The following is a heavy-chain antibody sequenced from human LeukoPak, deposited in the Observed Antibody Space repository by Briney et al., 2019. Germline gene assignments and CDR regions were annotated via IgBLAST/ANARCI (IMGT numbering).Heavy chain of an antibody. CDR1: GGSINNYY. D-gene: IGHD3-10*01. CDR3: ARAIVVSSGSYSLYFDY. CDR2: IYHSGST. V-gene: IGHV4-59*12. Sequence: SETLSLTCTVSGGSINNYYWSWIRQPPGKGLEWIGYIYHSGSTYYNPSLKSRVTISVDRSKNQFSLKLSSVTAADTAVYYCARAIVVSSGSYSLYFDYWGQGTLVTVSS. J-gene: IGHJ4*02.